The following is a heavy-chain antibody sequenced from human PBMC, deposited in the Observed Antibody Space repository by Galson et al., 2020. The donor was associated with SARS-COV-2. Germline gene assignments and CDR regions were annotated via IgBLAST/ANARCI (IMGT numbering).Heavy chain of an antibody. Sequence: GASLKISCTGSGSSFTSYWIGWVRQMPGKGLEWMGIISPGDSATRYSPSFQGQVTISADKSSSTAYLQWSSLKASDTAMYYCARSRLYGSGSYYYFDYWGQGTLVTVSS. D-gene: IGHD3-10*01. CDR1: GSSFTSYW. CDR3: ARSRLYGSGSYYYFDY. CDR2: ISPGDSAT. V-gene: IGHV5-51*01. J-gene: IGHJ4*02.